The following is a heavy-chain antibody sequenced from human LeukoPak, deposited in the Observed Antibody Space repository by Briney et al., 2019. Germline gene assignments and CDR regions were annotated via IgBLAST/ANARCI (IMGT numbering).Heavy chain of an antibody. CDR2: MSSSSNYI. V-gene: IGHV3-21*01. CDR3: ARDRNYYDSSGYSKTVDY. Sequence: GGSLRLSCAASGLTFSSYSMNWVRQAPGKGLEWVSSMSSSSNYIYYADSVKGRFTISRDNAKNSLYLQMNSLRAEDTAVYYCARDRNYYDSSGYSKTVDYWGQGTLVTVSS. D-gene: IGHD3-22*01. CDR1: GLTFSSYS. J-gene: IGHJ4*02.